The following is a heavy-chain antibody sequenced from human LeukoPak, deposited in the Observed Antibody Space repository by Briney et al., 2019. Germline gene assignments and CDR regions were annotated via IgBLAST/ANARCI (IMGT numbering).Heavy chain of an antibody. CDR3: ARDLIDYDSSGYGNDAFDI. V-gene: IGHV3-7*01. J-gene: IGHJ3*02. CDR1: GFTFSSYW. Sequence: GGSLRLSCALSGFTFSSYWMSWVRQAPGKGRECVANIKEEGREKYYVDSVKGRFTISRDNAKNSLYLQMNSLRAEDTAVYYCARDLIDYDSSGYGNDAFDIWGQGTMVTVSS. D-gene: IGHD3-22*01. CDR2: IKEEGREK.